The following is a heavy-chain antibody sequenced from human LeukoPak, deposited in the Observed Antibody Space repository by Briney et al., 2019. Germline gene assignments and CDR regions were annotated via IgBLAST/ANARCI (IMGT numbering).Heavy chain of an antibody. D-gene: IGHD6-13*01. CDR1: GFTLNMYV. CDR3: ATDSSSGEFEY. J-gene: IGHJ4*02. Sequence: GGSLSLTCAVSGFTLNMYVMNWVRQAPGKGLEWVSVIYSGGNTNYADSVKGRFTISRDNSKNTLYLQMNNLRPEDTAVYYCATDSSSGEFEYWGQGSLVTASS. V-gene: IGHV3-53*01. CDR2: IYSGGNT.